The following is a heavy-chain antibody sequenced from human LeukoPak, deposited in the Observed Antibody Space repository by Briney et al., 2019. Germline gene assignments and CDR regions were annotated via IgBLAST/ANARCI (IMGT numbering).Heavy chain of an antibody. D-gene: IGHD3-16*01. Sequence: PSETLSLTCTVSGGSISGSYWSWIRQPAGKGLEWIGRAYTSGSTTYNPSLKSRVTMSVDTSKNQFSLNLSSVTAADTAVYYCARGRIGGPKAPFDYWGQGTLVTVSS. CDR2: AYTSGST. V-gene: IGHV4-4*07. CDR1: GGSISGSY. J-gene: IGHJ4*02. CDR3: ARGRIGGPKAPFDY.